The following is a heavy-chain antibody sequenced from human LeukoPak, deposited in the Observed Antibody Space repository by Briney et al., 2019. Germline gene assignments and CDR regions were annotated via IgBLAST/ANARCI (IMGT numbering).Heavy chain of an antibody. J-gene: IGHJ4*02. CDR1: GYTFTGYY. CDR3: ARETEYSSSSDSYYFDY. V-gene: IGHV1-2*02. CDR2: INPNSGGT. Sequence: ASVKVSCKASGYTFTGYYMHWVRQAPGQGLEWMGWINPNSGGTNYAQKFQGRVTMTRDTSISTAYMELSRLRSDDTAVYYCARETEYSSSSDSYYFDYWGQGTLVIVSS. D-gene: IGHD6-6*01.